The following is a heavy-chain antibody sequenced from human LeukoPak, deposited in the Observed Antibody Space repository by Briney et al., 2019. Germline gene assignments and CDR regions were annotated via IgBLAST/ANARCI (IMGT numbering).Heavy chain of an antibody. CDR2: INSDGSST. CDR1: GFTFSSYW. J-gene: IGHJ4*02. Sequence: PGGSLRLSCAGSGFTFSSYWMHWVRQAPGKGLVWVSRINSDGSSTSYADSVKGRFTISRDNAKNTLYLQMNSLRAEDTAVYYCARGKRYFDWLFHVKPHFDYWGQGTLVTVSS. D-gene: IGHD3-9*01. V-gene: IGHV3-74*01. CDR3: ARGKRYFDWLFHVKPHFDY.